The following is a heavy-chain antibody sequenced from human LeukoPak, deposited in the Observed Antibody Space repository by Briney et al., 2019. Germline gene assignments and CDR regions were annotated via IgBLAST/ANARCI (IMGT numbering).Heavy chain of an antibody. V-gene: IGHV5-51*01. CDR2: IFPGDSDT. J-gene: IGHJ4*02. CDR1: GYSFTSYW. CDR3: AVGTAVAFHY. D-gene: IGHD6-19*01. Sequence: GESLKISCKGSGYSFTSYWIGWVRQMPGEGLEGMGIIFPGDSDTRYSPSFQGQVNRSADKSISTAYLQWSSLKASDTAMYYGAVGTAVAFHYWGQGTLVTVSS.